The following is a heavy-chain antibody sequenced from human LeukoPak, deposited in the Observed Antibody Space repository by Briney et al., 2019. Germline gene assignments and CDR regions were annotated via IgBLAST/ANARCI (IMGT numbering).Heavy chain of an antibody. Sequence: KTSETLSLTCIVSGGSISSYYWSWIRQHPGKGLEWIGYIYYSGSTYYNPSLKSRVTISVDTSKNQFSLKLSSVTAADTAVYYCARGDYYDSSGYIRGTFDYWGQGTQVTVSS. CDR1: GGSISSYY. CDR3: ARGDYYDSSGYIRGTFDY. J-gene: IGHJ4*02. CDR2: IYYSGST. V-gene: IGHV4-59*06. D-gene: IGHD3-22*01.